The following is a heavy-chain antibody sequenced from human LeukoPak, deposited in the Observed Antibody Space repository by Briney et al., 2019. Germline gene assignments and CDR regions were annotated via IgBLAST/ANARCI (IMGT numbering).Heavy chain of an antibody. CDR2: ISSSSTII. D-gene: IGHD2-15*01. V-gene: IGHV3-48*02. CDR1: GFNFTSYN. CDR3: ARSAYCSGGSCYPNDY. J-gene: IGHJ4*02. Sequence: GGSPRLSCAASGFNFTSYNMNWVRQAPGKGLEWVSYISSSSTIIYYAGSVKGRFTISRDNAKNSLYLQMNSLRDEDTAVYYCARSAYCSGGSCYPNDYWGQGTLVTVSS.